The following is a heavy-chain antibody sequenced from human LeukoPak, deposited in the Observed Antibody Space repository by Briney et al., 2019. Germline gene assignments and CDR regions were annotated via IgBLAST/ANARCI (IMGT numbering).Heavy chain of an antibody. CDR3: ARDQVHPRYGDYAVLYDY. CDR1: GFTFSSYS. J-gene: IGHJ4*02. V-gene: IGHV3-21*01. Sequence: GGSLRLSCAASGFTFSSYSMNWVRQAPGKGLEWVSSISSSSSSYIYYADSVKGRFTISRDNAKNSLYLQMNSLRAEDTAVYYCARDQVHPRYGDYAVLYDYWGQGTLVTVSS. D-gene: IGHD4-17*01. CDR2: ISSSSSSYI.